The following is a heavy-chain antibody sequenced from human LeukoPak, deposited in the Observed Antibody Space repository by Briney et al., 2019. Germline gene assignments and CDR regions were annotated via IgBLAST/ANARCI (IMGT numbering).Heavy chain of an antibody. Sequence: ASVKVSCKASGYTFTSYGISWVRQAPGQGLEWMGWISAYNGNTSYAQKLQGRVTMTTDTSTSTAYMELRSLRSDDTAVYYCAREQIWFGELPFDYWGQGTLVTVSS. CDR2: ISAYNGNT. CDR3: AREQIWFGELPFDY. V-gene: IGHV1-18*01. CDR1: GYTFTSYG. D-gene: IGHD3-10*01. J-gene: IGHJ4*02.